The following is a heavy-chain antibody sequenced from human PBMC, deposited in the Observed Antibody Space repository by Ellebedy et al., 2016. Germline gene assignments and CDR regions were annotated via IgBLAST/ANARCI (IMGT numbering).Heavy chain of an antibody. CDR2: IWFDGSNK. D-gene: IGHD6-13*01. CDR3: ARDRISASGIFDY. Sequence: GESLKISCAASGFTFSSYGMHWVRQAPGKGLEWVAVIWFDGSNKYYADSVKGRFTISRDNSKNTPYLQMNSLRAEDTAVYYCARDRISASGIFDYWGQGTLVTVSS. J-gene: IGHJ4*02. CDR1: GFTFSSYG. V-gene: IGHV3-33*08.